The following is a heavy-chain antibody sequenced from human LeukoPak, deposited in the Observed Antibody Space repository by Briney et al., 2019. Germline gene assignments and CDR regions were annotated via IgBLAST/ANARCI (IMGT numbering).Heavy chain of an antibody. CDR1: GFTFSSYW. D-gene: IGHD5-24*01. V-gene: IGHV3-7*01. J-gene: IGHJ3*02. CDR2: IKQDGSEK. Sequence: GGSLRLSCAASGFTFSSYWMSWVRQAPGKGLEWVANIKQDGSEKYYVDSVKGRFTISRDNAKNSLYLQMNSLRAEDTAVYYCARSLGYSQHPPHAFDIWGQGTMVTVSS. CDR3: ARSLGYSQHPPHAFDI.